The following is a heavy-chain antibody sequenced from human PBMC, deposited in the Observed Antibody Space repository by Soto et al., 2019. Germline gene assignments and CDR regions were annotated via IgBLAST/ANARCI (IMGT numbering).Heavy chain of an antibody. Sequence: PGGSLRLSCAASGFTFSSYAMSWVRQAPGKGLEWVSAISGSGGSTYYADSVKGRSTISRDNSKNTLYLQMNSLRAEDTAVYYCAKAEDGQQLASMDVWGKGTTVTVSS. J-gene: IGHJ6*03. CDR1: GFTFSSYA. CDR2: ISGSGGST. D-gene: IGHD6-6*01. CDR3: AKAEDGQQLASMDV. V-gene: IGHV3-23*01.